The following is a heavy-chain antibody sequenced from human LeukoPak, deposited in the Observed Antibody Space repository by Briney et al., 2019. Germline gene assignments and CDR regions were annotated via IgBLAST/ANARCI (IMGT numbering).Heavy chain of an antibody. V-gene: IGHV3-23*01. CDR1: RFTFSSYA. CDR3: AKAPWYSIGWSIDY. D-gene: IGHD6-13*01. CDR2: VSGNGAGT. Sequence: QSGGSLRLSCAASRFTFSSYAMSWVRQAPGKGLEWVSGVSGNGAGTYYADSVKGRFTIPRDNSKNMLYLQMNSLRAEDTAVYYCAKAPWYSIGWSIDYWGQGTLVTVSS. J-gene: IGHJ4*02.